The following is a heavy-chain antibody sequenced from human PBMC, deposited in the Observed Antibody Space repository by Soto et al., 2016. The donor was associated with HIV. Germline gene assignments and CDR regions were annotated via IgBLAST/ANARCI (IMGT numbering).Heavy chain of an antibody. Sequence: QVQLQESGPGRVEASETLSLTCTVSGGPIRYHSWGWIRQPPGKGLECIGYIDYSGKTTYNPSLHSRLTMSMDTSKSQFSLSLTSVTTADTAVYYCARTPPYGDLFFEYWGQGHLVTVSS. D-gene: IGHD2-21*02. CDR2: IDYSGKT. V-gene: IGHV4-59*11. J-gene: IGHJ4*02. CDR1: GGPIRYHS. CDR3: ARTPPYGDLFFEY.